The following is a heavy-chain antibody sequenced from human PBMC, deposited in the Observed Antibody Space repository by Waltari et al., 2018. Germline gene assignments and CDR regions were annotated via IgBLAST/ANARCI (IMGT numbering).Heavy chain of an antibody. CDR3: AREYNYFDF. Sequence: QVQLVQSGAEVKQPGASVKFSCKASGYTFNAYALSWVRQAPGQGLEWMGWISAYNGDTNYAQKFQGRVTMTTDTSTNTAYMELKNLRSDDTAVYYCAREYNYFDFWGQGSLVTVSS. V-gene: IGHV1-18*01. D-gene: IGHD1-20*01. J-gene: IGHJ4*02. CDR1: GYTFNAYA. CDR2: ISAYNGDT.